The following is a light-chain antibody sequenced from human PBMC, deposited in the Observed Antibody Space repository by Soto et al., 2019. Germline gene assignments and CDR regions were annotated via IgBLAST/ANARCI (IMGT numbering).Light chain of an antibody. CDR2: GAS. CDR1: QSVSSSY. J-gene: IGKJ1*01. CDR3: QQRSNWWT. V-gene: IGKV3D-20*02. Sequence: EIVLTQSPGTLSWSPGERATLSCRASQSVSSSYLAWYQQKPGHAPRLLIYGASSRATGIPDRFSGSGSGTDFTLTISRLAPEDFAVYYCQQRSNWWTFGQGTQVDI.